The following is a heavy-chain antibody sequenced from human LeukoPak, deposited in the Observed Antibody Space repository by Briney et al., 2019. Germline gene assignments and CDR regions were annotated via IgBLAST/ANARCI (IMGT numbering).Heavy chain of an antibody. CDR3: AIGGPYYDSSGYYNWFDP. V-gene: IGHV4-34*01. CDR1: GGSFSGYY. CDR2: INHSGST. D-gene: IGHD3-22*01. J-gene: IGHJ5*02. Sequence: SGTLSLTCAVYGGSFSGYYWSWIRQPPGKGLEWIGEINHSGSTNYNPSLKSRVTISVDTSKNQFSLKLSSVTAADTAVYYCAIGGPYYDSSGYYNWFDPWGQGTLVTVSS.